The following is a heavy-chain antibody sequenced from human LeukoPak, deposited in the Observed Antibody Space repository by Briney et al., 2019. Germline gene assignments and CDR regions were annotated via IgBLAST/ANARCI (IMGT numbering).Heavy chain of an antibody. Sequence: PSETLSLTCAVYGGSFSGYYWSWIRQPPGKGLEWIGEINHSGSTNYNPSLKSRVTISVDTSKNQFSLKLSSVTAADTAVYYCARDPSDSNWFDPWGQGTLVTVSS. CDR3: ARDPSDSNWFDP. CDR2: INHSGST. D-gene: IGHD2-21*02. CDR1: GGSFSGYY. V-gene: IGHV4-34*01. J-gene: IGHJ5*02.